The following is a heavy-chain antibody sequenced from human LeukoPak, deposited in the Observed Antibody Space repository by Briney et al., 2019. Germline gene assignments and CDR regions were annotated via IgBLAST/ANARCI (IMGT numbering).Heavy chain of an antibody. J-gene: IGHJ3*02. D-gene: IGHD3-22*01. CDR2: FDPEDGET. CDR3: ATPPAPDYYDSSGYDAFDI. Sequence: PMASVKVSCKVSGYTLTELSMHWVRQAPGKGLEWMGGFDPEDGETIYAQKFQGRVTMTEDTSTDTAYMELSSLRSEDTAVYYCATPPAPDYYDSSGYDAFDIWGQGTMVTVSS. V-gene: IGHV1-24*01. CDR1: GYTLTELS.